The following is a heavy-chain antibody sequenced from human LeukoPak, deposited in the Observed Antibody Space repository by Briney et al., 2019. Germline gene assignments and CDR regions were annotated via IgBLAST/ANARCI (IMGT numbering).Heavy chain of an antibody. V-gene: IGHV4-39*01. CDR2: IYYSGST. J-gene: IGHJ3*02. D-gene: IGHD5-18*01. Sequence: PSETLSLTCTASGGSISSSSYYWGWIRQPPGKGLEWIGSIYYSGSTYYNPSLKSRVTISVDTSKNQFSLKLSSVTAADTAVYYCASPGIQPLAAFDIWGQGTMVTVSS. CDR1: GGSISSSSYY. CDR3: ASPGIQPLAAFDI.